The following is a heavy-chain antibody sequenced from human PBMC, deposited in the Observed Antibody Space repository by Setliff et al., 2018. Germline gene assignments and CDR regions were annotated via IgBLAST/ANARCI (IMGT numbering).Heavy chain of an antibody. V-gene: IGHV1-2*02. J-gene: IGHJ6*04. CDR2: INPRTGVT. Sequence: ASVKVSCKASGYMFTDYYIHWMRQDPGQGLEWMGWINPRTGVTNYARNFQGMVTMTRDTSITTVYMDLSRLKSDDTAVYDCARGTDYHGSGSYWAKDVWGKGTTVTVSS. D-gene: IGHD3-10*01. CDR3: ARGTDYHGSGSYWAKDV. CDR1: GYMFTDYY.